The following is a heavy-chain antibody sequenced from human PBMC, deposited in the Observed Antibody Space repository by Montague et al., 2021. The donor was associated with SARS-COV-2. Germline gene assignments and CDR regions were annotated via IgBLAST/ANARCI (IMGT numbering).Heavy chain of an antibody. V-gene: IGHV4-30-2*01. J-gene: IGHJ5*02. CDR1: GGSISSGGFS. CDR2: IFHTATP. D-gene: IGHD6-19*01. CDR3: ARLKVAPNGGWNWFDP. Sequence: TLSLTCSLSGGSISSGGFSWSWIRQPPGKGLEWIGHIFHTATPHHSPSLKSRVTIYIARSKNQFSLNLDSVTAADTAVYYCARLKVAPNGGWNWFDPWGQGILVTVSS.